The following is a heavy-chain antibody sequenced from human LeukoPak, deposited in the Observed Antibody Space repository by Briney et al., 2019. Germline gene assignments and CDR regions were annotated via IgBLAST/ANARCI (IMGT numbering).Heavy chain of an antibody. CDR1: GYIFTNYD. V-gene: IGHV1-8*03. J-gene: IGHJ5*02. D-gene: IGHD2-8*01. CDR3: ARESSYCTNTTCFSSGFDP. CDR2: VNPNSGDT. Sequence: ASVKVSCKASGYIFTNYDINWVRQATGQGLEWMGWVNPNSGDTGFAQKFQGRVTITRDPSINTAYMELSSLTSEDTAVYYCARESSYCTNTTCFSSGFDPWGQGTLVTVSP.